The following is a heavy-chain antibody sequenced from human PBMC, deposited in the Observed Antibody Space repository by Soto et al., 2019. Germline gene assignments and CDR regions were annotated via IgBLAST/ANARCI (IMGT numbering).Heavy chain of an antibody. CDR2: INVGNGNT. Sequence: GASVKVSCKASGYSFSSYAIQWVRQAPGQGLEWLGWINVGNGNTKYSQKLQGRVTITRDTSASTAYMELRSLRSAATAVYYRAREHASWIHYSFDNWGQGTLVTVSS. CDR3: AREHASWIHYSFDN. D-gene: IGHD3-3*01. J-gene: IGHJ4*02. CDR1: GYSFSSYA. V-gene: IGHV1-3*01.